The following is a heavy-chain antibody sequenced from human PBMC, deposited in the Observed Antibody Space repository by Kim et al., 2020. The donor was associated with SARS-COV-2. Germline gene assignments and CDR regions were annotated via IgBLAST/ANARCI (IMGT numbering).Heavy chain of an antibody. Sequence: PPFQGQVTMSADKSINPAYLQWSSLKASDTAMYYCARRDYNSGWFFDFWGQGTLVTVSS. V-gene: IGHV5-51*01. CDR3: ARRDYNSGWFFDF. J-gene: IGHJ4*02. D-gene: IGHD6-19*01.